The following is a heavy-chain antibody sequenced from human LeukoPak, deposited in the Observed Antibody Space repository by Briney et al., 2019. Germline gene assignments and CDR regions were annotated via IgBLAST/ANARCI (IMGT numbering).Heavy chain of an antibody. CDR2: INPSGGSQ. J-gene: IGHJ4*02. D-gene: IGHD3-22*01. Sequence: SVKVSCKASEYTFTSYYMHSVLQTPGQGLEWMGIINPSGGSQTYAPTFQGRVTMARDTSTSTVYMALSSLRSEDTAVYFCARGGTDYYDSSGFSGYWGQGTLVTVSS. CDR1: EYTFTSYY. CDR3: ARGGTDYYDSSGFSGY. V-gene: IGHV1-46*01.